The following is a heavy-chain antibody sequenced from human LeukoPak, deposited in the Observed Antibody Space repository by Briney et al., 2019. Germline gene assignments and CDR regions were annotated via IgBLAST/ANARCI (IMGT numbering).Heavy chain of an antibody. CDR3: AAGGKVDY. Sequence: SETLSLTCTVSGGSISSSSYYWGWIRQPPAKGLEWIGSIYYSGSTYYNPSLKSRVTISVDTSKNQFSLKLSSVTAADTAVYYCAAGGKVDYWGQGTLVTVSS. CDR1: GGSISSSSYY. V-gene: IGHV4-39*01. D-gene: IGHD3-16*01. J-gene: IGHJ4*02. CDR2: IYYSGST.